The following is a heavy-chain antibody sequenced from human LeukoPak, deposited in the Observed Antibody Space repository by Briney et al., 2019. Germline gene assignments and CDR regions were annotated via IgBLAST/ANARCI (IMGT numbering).Heavy chain of an antibody. J-gene: IGHJ4*02. Sequence: GGSLRLSRAASGFTFSTYGIHWVRQAPGKGLEWVAVISYDGSNKYYADSVKGRFTISRDNSKNTLYLQMNSLRAEDTAVYYCAKGYYDFWREEDYFDYWGQGTLVTVSS. V-gene: IGHV3-30*18. D-gene: IGHD3-3*01. CDR3: AKGYYDFWREEDYFDY. CDR1: GFTFSTYG. CDR2: ISYDGSNK.